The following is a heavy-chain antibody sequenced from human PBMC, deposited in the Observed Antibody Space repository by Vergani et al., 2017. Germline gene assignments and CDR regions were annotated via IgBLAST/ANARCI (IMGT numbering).Heavy chain of an antibody. J-gene: IGHJ6*03. V-gene: IGHV4-59*02. CDR1: GASVNYYY. D-gene: IGHD6-6*01. CDR2: VSFRGDT. Sequence: QVKLQESGPGLVKPSETLSLTCTVSGASVNYYYWSWIRQPPGKGLEWMGYVSFRGDTLYDPSVKGRMTISLNTSSNQFSLYLSSVTAADTAVYYCARAVAARPGYYYYMDVWGKGTTVTVSS. CDR3: ARAVAARPGYYYYMDV.